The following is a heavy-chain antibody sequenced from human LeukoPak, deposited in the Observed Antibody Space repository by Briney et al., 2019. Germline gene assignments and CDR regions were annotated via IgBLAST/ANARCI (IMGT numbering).Heavy chain of an antibody. D-gene: IGHD1-26*01. CDR3: ARGGRGGVSGSWGGLFASYYTYYYMDV. V-gene: IGHV1-46*01. CDR2: INPSDGAT. Sequence: ASVKVSCKASGYTFTMYYIHWVRQAPGQGLEWMGMINPSDGATTYAQRFQGRVTMTRDMSTTTVYMDLRSLRSEDTAVYFCARGGRGGVSGSWGGLFASYYTYYYMDVWGRGTTVTVSS. J-gene: IGHJ6*03. CDR1: GYTFTMYY.